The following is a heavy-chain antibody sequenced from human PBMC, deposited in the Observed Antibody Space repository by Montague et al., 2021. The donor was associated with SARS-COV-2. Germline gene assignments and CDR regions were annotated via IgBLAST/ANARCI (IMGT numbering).Heavy chain of an antibody. D-gene: IGHD2-8*01. CDR2: IYYSGST. J-gene: IGHJ6*02. Sequence: SETRSLTCTVSGGSISGYYWSWLRQPPGKGLEWIGDIYYSGSTKYNPSLKSRVTISVDRSKNQFSLNLNSVTAADTAVYFCARLLRSCTNGVCRTYHYYAMDVWGQGSTVTVSS. V-gene: IGHV4-59*01. CDR1: GGSISGYY. CDR3: ARLLRSCTNGVCRTYHYYAMDV.